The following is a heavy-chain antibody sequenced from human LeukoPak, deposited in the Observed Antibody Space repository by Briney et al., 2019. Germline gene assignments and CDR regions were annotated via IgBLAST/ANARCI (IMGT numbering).Heavy chain of an antibody. CDR2: ISSSSSTI. CDR3: ARDGRLVYAFDI. Sequence: GGSLRLSCAASGFTVRSNYMNWVRQAPGKGLEWVSYISSSSSTIYYADSVKGRFTISRDNAKNSLYLQMNSLRAEDTAVYYCARDGRLVYAFDIWGQGTMVTVSS. D-gene: IGHD6-19*01. V-gene: IGHV3-48*01. CDR1: GFTVRSNY. J-gene: IGHJ3*02.